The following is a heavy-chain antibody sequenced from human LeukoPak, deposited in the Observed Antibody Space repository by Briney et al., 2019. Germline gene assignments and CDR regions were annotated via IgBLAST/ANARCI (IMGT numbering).Heavy chain of an antibody. J-gene: IGHJ4*02. D-gene: IGHD1-26*01. CDR1: GFTFSSRA. V-gene: IGHV3-23*01. CDR3: AKRAGGSYYYFDY. CDR2: ISGSGGTT. Sequence: GGSLRLSCAASGFTFSSRAMSWVRQAPGKGLEWVSHISGSGGTTYYVDSVKGRFTISRDNSKSTLYLQVNSLRAEDTAVYYCAKRAGGSYYYFDYWGQGTLVTVSS.